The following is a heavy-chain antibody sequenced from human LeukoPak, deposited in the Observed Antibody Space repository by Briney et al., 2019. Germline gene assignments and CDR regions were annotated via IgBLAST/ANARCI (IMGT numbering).Heavy chain of an antibody. V-gene: IGHV4-34*01. CDR1: GGSFSGYY. Sequence: SETLSLTCAVYGGSFSGYYWSWIRQPPGKGLEWIGEINHSGSTNYNPSLKSRVTISVDTSKNQFSLKLSSVTAADTAVYYCATRAPRYCSSTSCYWERASWFDPWGQGTLVTVSS. D-gene: IGHD2-2*01. CDR3: ATRAPRYCSSTSCYWERASWFDP. CDR2: INHSGST. J-gene: IGHJ5*02.